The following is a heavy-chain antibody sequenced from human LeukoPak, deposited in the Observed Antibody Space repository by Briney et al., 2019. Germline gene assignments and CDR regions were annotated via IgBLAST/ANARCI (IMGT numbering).Heavy chain of an antibody. V-gene: IGHV3-43*02. CDR3: AKESGKFDY. CDR2: ISGDCVST. CDR1: GLPIADFA. Sequence: GGSLRLSCVASGLPIADFAMHWVRQAPGKGLEWVSLISGDCVSTFYADSVKGRFSISRDNSKNSLYLEMNSLRTEDAAMYYCAKESGKFDYWGQGTLVAVSS. J-gene: IGHJ4*02.